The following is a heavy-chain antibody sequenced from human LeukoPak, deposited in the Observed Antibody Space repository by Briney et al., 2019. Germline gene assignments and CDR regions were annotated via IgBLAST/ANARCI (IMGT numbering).Heavy chain of an antibody. Sequence: GGSLRLSCAASGFTFSSYAMSWVRQAPGKGLERVSAISGSGGSTYYADSVKGRFTISRDNSKNTLYLQMNSLRAEDTAVYYCAKDRSYGSGSYWFWSDAFDIWGQGTMVTVSS. V-gene: IGHV3-23*01. CDR1: GFTFSSYA. D-gene: IGHD3-10*01. J-gene: IGHJ3*02. CDR3: AKDRSYGSGSYWFWSDAFDI. CDR2: ISGSGGST.